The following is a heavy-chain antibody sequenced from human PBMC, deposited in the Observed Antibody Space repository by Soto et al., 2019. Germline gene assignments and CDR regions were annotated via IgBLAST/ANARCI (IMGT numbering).Heavy chain of an antibody. D-gene: IGHD4-17*01. J-gene: IGHJ6*02. Sequence: EVQLVDSGGGLVKPGGSLRLSCAASRFTFSSYSMNWVRQAPGKGLEWVSSISSSSSYIYYADSVKGRFTISRDNAKNSLYLQMNSLRAEDTAVYYCARADGDYGYYGMDVWGQGTTVTVSS. CDR1: RFTFSSYS. V-gene: IGHV3-21*01. CDR3: ARADGDYGYYGMDV. CDR2: ISSSSSYI.